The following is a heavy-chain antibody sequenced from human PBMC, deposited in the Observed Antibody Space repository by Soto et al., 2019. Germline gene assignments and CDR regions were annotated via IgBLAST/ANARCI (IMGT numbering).Heavy chain of an antibody. J-gene: IGHJ6*02. V-gene: IGHV1-3*01. CDR2: INAGNGNT. CDR1: GYTFTSYA. Sequence: QVQLVQSGAEVKKPGASVKVSCKASGYTFTSYAMHWVRQAPGQRLEWMGWINAGNGNTKYSQKFQGRVTITRDTSASTAYMELSSLRSEDTAVYYCASIAARPGYYYYYYGMDVWGQGTTVTVS. D-gene: IGHD6-6*01. CDR3: ASIAARPGYYYYYYGMDV.